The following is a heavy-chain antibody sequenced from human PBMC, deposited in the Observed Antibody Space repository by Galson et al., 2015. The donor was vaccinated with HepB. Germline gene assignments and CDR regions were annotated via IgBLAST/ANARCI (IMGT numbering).Heavy chain of an antibody. J-gene: IGHJ4*02. Sequence: SVKVSCKASGGISSNYAITWVRQAPGQGVEWMGGVIPVSGTVSYAQKFQGRVTIIADDSTSTAYMELTSLRSEDTAIYYCARAAFPDYINYPLNYWGQGTLVTVSS. CDR1: GGISSNYA. CDR2: VIPVSGTV. V-gene: IGHV1-69*13. CDR3: ARAAFPDYINYPLNY. D-gene: IGHD4-11*01.